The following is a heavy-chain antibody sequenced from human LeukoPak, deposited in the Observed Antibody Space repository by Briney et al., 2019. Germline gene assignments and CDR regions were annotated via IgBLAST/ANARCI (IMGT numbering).Heavy chain of an antibody. D-gene: IGHD3-22*01. Sequence: PGGSLRLSCAASGFTFDDYAMHWVRQAPGKGLEWVSFIYTTGRTHNSDSVKGRFTISRDSSKNTLYLQMNSLRAEDTAVYYCARRAGDYSHPYDYWGQGTLVTVSS. V-gene: IGHV3-53*01. CDR2: IYTTGRT. J-gene: IGHJ4*02. CDR3: ARRAGDYSHPYDY. CDR1: GFTFDDYA.